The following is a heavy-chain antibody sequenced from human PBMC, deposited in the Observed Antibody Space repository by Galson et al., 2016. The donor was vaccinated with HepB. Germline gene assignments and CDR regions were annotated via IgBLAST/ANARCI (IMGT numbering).Heavy chain of an antibody. CDR2: IYYSGTT. J-gene: IGHJ4*02. Sequence: SETLSLTCTVSGGSINNNNYYWGWIRQPPGKGLEWIGSIYYSGTTYYNPSLKSRVTISVDTSKNQFSLRLSSVTAADTAIYYCAGSTRFSVSPFDYWGQGTLGTVSA. CDR3: AGSTRFSVSPFDY. CDR1: GGSINNNNYY. D-gene: IGHD3-16*01. V-gene: IGHV4-39*01.